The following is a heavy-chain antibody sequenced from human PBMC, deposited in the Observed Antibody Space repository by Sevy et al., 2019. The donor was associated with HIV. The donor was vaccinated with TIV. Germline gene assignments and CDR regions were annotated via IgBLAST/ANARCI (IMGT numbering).Heavy chain of an antibody. D-gene: IGHD6-13*01. Sequence: ASVKVSCKASGYTFTSYDINWVRQATGQGLEWMGWMNPSSGNTGYAQKFQGRVTMTRNTSISTAYMELSSLRSEDTAVYYCARTEPGIAAYGMDVWGQGSTVTVSS. CDR1: GYTFTSYD. J-gene: IGHJ6*02. CDR2: MNPSSGNT. CDR3: ARTEPGIAAYGMDV. V-gene: IGHV1-8*01.